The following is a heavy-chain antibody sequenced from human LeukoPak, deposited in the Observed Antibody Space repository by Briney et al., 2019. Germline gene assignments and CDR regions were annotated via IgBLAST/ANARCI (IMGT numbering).Heavy chain of an antibody. CDR1: GFTFSSFP. J-gene: IGHJ2*01. Sequence: PGKSLRLSCAVSGFTFSSFPFHWVRQAPGKGLECVAAISTDGSYKYHGDSVKCRFTISRDNPMNTLYLQMNGLRPDDTAVYYCARSLIPGRWYFDLWGRGTLVTVSS. CDR3: ARSLIPGRWYFDL. CDR2: ISTDGSYK. D-gene: IGHD3-16*01. V-gene: IGHV3-30*04.